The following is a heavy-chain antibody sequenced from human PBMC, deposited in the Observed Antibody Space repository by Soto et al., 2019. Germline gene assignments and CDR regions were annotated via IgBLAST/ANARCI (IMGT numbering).Heavy chain of an antibody. Sequence: SETLSLTCTVSGGSISSSSYYWGWIRQPPGKGLEWIGSIYYSGSTYYNPSLKSRVTISVDTSKNQFSLKLNYVTAADTAVYYCARHSTHDYGDSRYSFDYWGQGTLVTVSS. CDR2: IYYSGST. J-gene: IGHJ4*02. CDR1: GGSISSSSYY. D-gene: IGHD4-17*01. CDR3: ARHSTHDYGDSRYSFDY. V-gene: IGHV4-39*01.